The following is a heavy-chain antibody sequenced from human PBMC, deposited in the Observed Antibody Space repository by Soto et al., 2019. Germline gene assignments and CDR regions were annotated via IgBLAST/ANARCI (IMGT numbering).Heavy chain of an antibody. D-gene: IGHD3-3*01. CDR1: GYTFTSYG. J-gene: IGHJ5*02. V-gene: IGHV1-18*01. Sequence: ASVKVSCKASGYTFTSYGISWVRQAPGQGLEWMGWISAYNGNTNYAQKLQGRVTMTTDTSTSTAYIELRSLRSDDTAVYYCARYDDFWSGPNWFDPWGQGTLVTVSS. CDR3: ARYDDFWSGPNWFDP. CDR2: ISAYNGNT.